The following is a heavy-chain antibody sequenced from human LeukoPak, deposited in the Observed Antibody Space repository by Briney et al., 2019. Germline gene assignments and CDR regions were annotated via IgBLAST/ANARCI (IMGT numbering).Heavy chain of an antibody. D-gene: IGHD2-2*01. J-gene: IGHJ4*02. CDR2: GDT. Sequence: GDTNYAQKSQGRVTMTRDTSISTAHMEVSRLRSDDTAVYYCARANFLYCSSTTCLFDYWGQGTLVTVSS. V-gene: IGHV1-2*02. CDR3: ARANFLYCSSTTCLFDY.